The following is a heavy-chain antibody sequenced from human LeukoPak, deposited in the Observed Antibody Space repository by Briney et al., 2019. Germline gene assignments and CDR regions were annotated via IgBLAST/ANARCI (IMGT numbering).Heavy chain of an antibody. V-gene: IGHV4-59*01. J-gene: IGHJ4*02. D-gene: IGHD5-12*01. CDR2: IYYSGST. CDR3: AIKTSVDADY. Sequence: PSETLSLTCTDSGGSISSYYWSWIRQPPGKGLEWIGYIYYSGSTNYNPSLKSRVTISVDTSKNQFSLKLSSVTAADTAVYYCAIKTSVDADYWGQGTLVTVSS. CDR1: GGSISSYY.